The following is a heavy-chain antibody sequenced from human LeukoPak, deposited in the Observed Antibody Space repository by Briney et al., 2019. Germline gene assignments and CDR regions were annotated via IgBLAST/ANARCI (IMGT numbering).Heavy chain of an antibody. V-gene: IGHV4-34*01. D-gene: IGHD3-22*01. CDR3: ARTGPDSSGYYCDY. J-gene: IGHJ4*02. CDR1: GGSFSGYY. CDR2: INHSGST. Sequence: SETLSLTCAVYGGSFSGYYWSWIRQPPGKGLEWIGEINHSGSTNYNPSLKSRVTISVDTSKNQFSLKLSSVTAADTAVYYCARTGPDSSGYYCDYWGQGTLVTVSS.